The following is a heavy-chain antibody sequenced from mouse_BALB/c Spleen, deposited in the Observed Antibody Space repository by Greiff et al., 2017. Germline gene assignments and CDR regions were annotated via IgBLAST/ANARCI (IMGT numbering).Heavy chain of an antibody. D-gene: IGHD2-4*01. V-gene: IGHV1S45*01. J-gene: IGHJ3*01. CDR2: INPYNDYT. Sequence: VHVKQSGAELVRPGASVKISCKAFGYTFTNHHINWVKQRPGQGLDWIGYINPYNDYTSYNQKFKGKATLTVDKSSSTAYMELSSLTSEDSAVYYCARSSTMITRFAYWGQGTLVTVSA. CDR1: GYTFTNHH. CDR3: ARSSTMITRFAY.